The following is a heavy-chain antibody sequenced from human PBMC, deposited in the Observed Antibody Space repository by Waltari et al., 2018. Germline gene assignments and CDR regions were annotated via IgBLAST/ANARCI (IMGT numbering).Heavy chain of an antibody. V-gene: IGHV3-23*01. Sequence: EVQLLESGGGLVQPGGSLRLSCAASGFTFSSYAMSWVRQAPGKGLEWVSAISGSGGSTYYADSVKGRFSISRDNSKNTLYLQMNSLRAEDTAVYYCAKGGYSGYDYDASPYYFDYWGQGTLVTVSS. D-gene: IGHD5-12*01. CDR3: AKGGYSGYDYDASPYYFDY. J-gene: IGHJ4*02. CDR1: GFTFSSYA. CDR2: ISGSGGST.